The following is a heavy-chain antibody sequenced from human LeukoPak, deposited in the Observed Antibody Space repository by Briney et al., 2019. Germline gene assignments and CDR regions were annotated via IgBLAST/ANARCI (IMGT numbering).Heavy chain of an antibody. D-gene: IGHD3-10*01. Sequence: ASVKVSCKASGYTFTSYYMHWVRQAPGQGLGWMGIINPSGGSTSYAQKFQGRVTITRNTSISTAYMELSSLRSEDTAVYYCARGQVGRGAFDIWGQGTMVTVSS. J-gene: IGHJ3*02. V-gene: IGHV1-46*01. CDR3: ARGQVGRGAFDI. CDR1: GYTFTSYY. CDR2: INPSGGST.